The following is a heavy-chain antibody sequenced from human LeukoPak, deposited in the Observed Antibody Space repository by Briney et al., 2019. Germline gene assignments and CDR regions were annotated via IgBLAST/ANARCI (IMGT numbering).Heavy chain of an antibody. V-gene: IGHV3-30-3*01. Sequence: GGSLRLSCAASGFTFSSYAMHWVRQAPGKGLEWVAVISYDGSNKYYADSVKGRFTISRDNSKNTLYLQMNSLRAEDTAVYYCARDPGQAYCGGDCYSWYFDYWGQGPLVTVSS. D-gene: IGHD2-21*02. J-gene: IGHJ4*02. CDR1: GFTFSSYA. CDR2: ISYDGSNK. CDR3: ARDPGQAYCGGDCYSWYFDY.